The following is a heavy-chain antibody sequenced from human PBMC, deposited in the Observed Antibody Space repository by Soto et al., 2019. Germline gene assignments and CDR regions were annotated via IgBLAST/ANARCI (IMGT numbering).Heavy chain of an antibody. Sequence: QVQLVQSGAEVKKPGSSVKVSCKTSGGTFSSYAISWVRQAPGQGLEWMGGIIPIFATADYAQNFQGRVTITAEESTSTAYMEPSSLRSEDTAVYYCASSGYCSGGSCSYPQNYYYGMDVWGQGTTVTVSS. CDR1: GGTFSSYA. D-gene: IGHD2-15*01. J-gene: IGHJ6*02. V-gene: IGHV1-69*12. CDR3: ASSGYCSGGSCSYPQNYYYGMDV. CDR2: IIPIFATA.